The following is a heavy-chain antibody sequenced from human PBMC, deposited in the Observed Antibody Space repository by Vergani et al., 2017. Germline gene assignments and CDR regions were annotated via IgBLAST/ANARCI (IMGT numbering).Heavy chain of an antibody. Sequence: QVRLQESGPGLVKPSETLSLTCSVSGGSMSGYYWSWIRQPPAKELEWVGYMYQSGSTNYNPSLETRVTISGDTSKIQFSLKLNSGTAADTAVYYCARSRVYYSAGSPDYWGQGTLVTVSS. CDR2: MYQSGST. V-gene: IGHV4-59*01. CDR1: GGSMSGYY. CDR3: ARSRVYYSAGSPDY. D-gene: IGHD3-10*01. J-gene: IGHJ4*02.